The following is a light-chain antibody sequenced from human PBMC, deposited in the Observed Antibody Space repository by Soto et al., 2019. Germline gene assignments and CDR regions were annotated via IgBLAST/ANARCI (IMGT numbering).Light chain of an antibody. J-gene: IGLJ3*02. V-gene: IGLV1-40*01. CDR2: GNS. CDR1: SSNIGAGYD. Sequence: QSVLTQPPSVSGAPGQRVTISCTGSSSNIGAGYDVHWYQQLPGPATKLLIYGNSNQPSGVPDRFSGSRSGTSASLALTGLQAEDEADYYCQSYDSSLSALFGGGTKVTVL. CDR3: QSYDSSLSAL.